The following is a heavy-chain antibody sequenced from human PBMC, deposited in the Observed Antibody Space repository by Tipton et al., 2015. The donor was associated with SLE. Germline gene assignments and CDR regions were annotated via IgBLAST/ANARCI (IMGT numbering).Heavy chain of an antibody. V-gene: IGHV3-9*01. CDR3: AKDVSPKLWSSAWFDS. Sequence: SLRLSCAASGFTFEDYAMHWVRQAPGKGLEWVSGISWNSDTVDYADSVKGRFTISRDNAKKSLYLQMDSLRGEDTALYYCAKDVSPKLWSSAWFDSWGQGILVTVSS. CDR2: ISWNSDTV. CDR1: GFTFEDYA. D-gene: IGHD2/OR15-2a*01. J-gene: IGHJ5*01.